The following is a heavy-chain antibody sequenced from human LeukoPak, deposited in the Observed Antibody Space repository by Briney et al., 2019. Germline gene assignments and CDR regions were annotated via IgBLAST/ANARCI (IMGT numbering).Heavy chain of an antibody. J-gene: IGHJ4*02. V-gene: IGHV3-21*01. D-gene: IGHD4-17*01. CDR2: MSSSSTYI. CDR1: GFTFSSYS. CDR3: ARDRSGYGDYDFDY. Sequence: PGGSLRLSCAASGFTFSSYSMKWVRQAPGKGLEWVSSMSSSSTYIHYADSVKGRFTISRDNAKNSLYLQMNSLRAEDTAVYYCARDRSGYGDYDFDYWGQGTLVTVSS.